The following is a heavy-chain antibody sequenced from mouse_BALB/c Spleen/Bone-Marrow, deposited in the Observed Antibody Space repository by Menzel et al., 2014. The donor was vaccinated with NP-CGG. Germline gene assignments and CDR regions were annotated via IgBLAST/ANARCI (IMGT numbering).Heavy chain of an antibody. Sequence: VQLQQSGAELVKPGASVKLSCTASGFNIKDTYMHWVKQRPEQGLEWIGRIDPASDYTQFDSKFQGKATITADTSSNTAYLQLSSLTSEDAADYYCASLTGAFDYWGQGTTLTVSS. D-gene: IGHD4-1*01. CDR1: GFNIKDTY. V-gene: IGHV14-3*02. CDR2: IDPASDYT. J-gene: IGHJ2*01. CDR3: ASLTGAFDY.